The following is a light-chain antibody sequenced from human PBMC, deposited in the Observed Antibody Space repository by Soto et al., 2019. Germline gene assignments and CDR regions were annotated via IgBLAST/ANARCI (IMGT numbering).Light chain of an antibody. Sequence: AIRMTQSPSSLSASTGDRVTITCRASQGISNYLVWNQKRPGKAPTVLIHAASTLQSGVSSRFSGSGSGTDFTLTISSLQSEDFATYYCQQYLTYPWTFGQGTKVEV. CDR2: AAS. CDR1: QGISNY. V-gene: IGKV1-8*01. CDR3: QQYLTYPWT. J-gene: IGKJ1*01.